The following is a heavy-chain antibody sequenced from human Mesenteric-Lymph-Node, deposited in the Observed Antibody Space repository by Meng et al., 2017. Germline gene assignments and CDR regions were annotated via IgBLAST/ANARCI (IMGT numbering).Heavy chain of an antibody. J-gene: IGHJ4*02. CDR3: ASEISHGDYGKGGLGFDY. D-gene: IGHD4-17*01. V-gene: IGHV1-2*02. CDR1: GYTFTGYY. CDR2: INPNSGGT. Sequence: QVQLVQSGAEVKKPGASVKVSCKASGYTFTGYYTHWVRQAPGQGLEWMGWINPNSGGTNYAQKFQGRVTMTRDTSISTAYMELSRLRSDDTAVYYCASEISHGDYGKGGLGFDYWGQGTLVTVSS.